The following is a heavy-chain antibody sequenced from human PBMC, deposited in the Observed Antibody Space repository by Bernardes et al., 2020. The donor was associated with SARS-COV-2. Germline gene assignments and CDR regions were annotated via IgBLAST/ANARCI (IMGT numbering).Heavy chain of an antibody. CDR2: ISAYNGDT. V-gene: IGHV1-18*01. J-gene: IGHJ6*02. CDR1: GYTFTSYG. D-gene: IGHD3-22*01. Sequence: ASAKASCKAFGYTFTSYGITWVRHAPGQGLEWMGWISAYNGDTNYAQKFQVRVTMTTDTSTSTAYMELRSLRSDDTAVYYCARGGEGFTMIVVLIQPMDVWGQGTTVTVSS. CDR3: ARGGEGFTMIVVLIQPMDV.